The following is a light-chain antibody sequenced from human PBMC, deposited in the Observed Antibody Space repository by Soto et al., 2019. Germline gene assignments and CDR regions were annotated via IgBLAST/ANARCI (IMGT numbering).Light chain of an antibody. CDR1: QSVNSN. Sequence: EIVMTQSPATLSVSPGERATLSCRASQSVNSNLAWYQQKPGQAPRILIYGVSTRATAIPARFSGSGSGTEFTLTISSLQSEDFAVYYCQQYNDWPRTFGGGTKGEIK. V-gene: IGKV3-15*01. CDR2: GVS. CDR3: QQYNDWPRT. J-gene: IGKJ4*01.